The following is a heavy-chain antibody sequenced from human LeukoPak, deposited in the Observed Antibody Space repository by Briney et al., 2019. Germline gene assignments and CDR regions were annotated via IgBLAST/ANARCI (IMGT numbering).Heavy chain of an antibody. CDR2: IYSGGST. V-gene: IGHV3-53*01. CDR1: GFTVSSNY. CDR3: AKPSEGGGSYELGAFDI. J-gene: IGHJ3*02. D-gene: IGHD1-26*01. Sequence: PGGSLRLSCAASGFTVSSNYMSWVRQAPGKGLEWVSVIYSGGSTYYADSVKGRFTISRDNSKNTLYLQMNSLRAEDTAVYYCAKPSEGGGSYELGAFDIWGQGTMVTVSS.